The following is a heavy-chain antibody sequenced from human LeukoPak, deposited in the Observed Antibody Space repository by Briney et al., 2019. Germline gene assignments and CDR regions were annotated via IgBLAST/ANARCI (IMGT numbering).Heavy chain of an antibody. Sequence: SVKVSCKPSGGTFSSDAISWVRQAPGQGLEWMGGIIPILGTANYAQKFQGRVTITTDESTSTAYMELSSLRSEDTAVYYCARAPYCGGDCYRHFDYWGQGTLVTVSS. CDR2: IIPILGTA. CDR1: GGTFSSDA. J-gene: IGHJ4*02. D-gene: IGHD2-21*02. V-gene: IGHV1-69*05. CDR3: ARAPYCGGDCYRHFDY.